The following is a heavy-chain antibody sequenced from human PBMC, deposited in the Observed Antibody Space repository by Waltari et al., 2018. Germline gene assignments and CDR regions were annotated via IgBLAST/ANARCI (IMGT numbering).Heavy chain of an antibody. D-gene: IGHD6-19*01. CDR2: ISSASNTI. Sequence: EVQLAESGGGLVQPGGSLRLSCTASGFTFSTYSMNWVRQAPGKGLEWVSYISSASNTIYYAASLKGRFTISRDDAKNSVYLQMNSLRVEDTAVYFCARDGYSSTPQLDWFDPWGQGTLVTVSS. CDR3: ARDGYSSTPQLDWFDP. CDR1: GFTFSTYS. V-gene: IGHV3-48*01. J-gene: IGHJ5*02.